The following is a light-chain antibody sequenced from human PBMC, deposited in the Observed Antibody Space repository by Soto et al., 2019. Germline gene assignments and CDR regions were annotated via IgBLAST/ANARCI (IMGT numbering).Light chain of an antibody. Sequence: DIVMTQSPLSLPVTPGEPASISCRSSQSLLHSNGYNYLDWYLQKPGQSPQLLIYLGSNRASGVPDRFSGSGSGTDFTLKISRVEAEDVGVYYCMQALPTPPEVTFGGGTKVEIK. V-gene: IGKV2-28*01. CDR3: MQALPTPPEVT. CDR1: QSLLHSNGYNY. CDR2: LGS. J-gene: IGKJ4*01.